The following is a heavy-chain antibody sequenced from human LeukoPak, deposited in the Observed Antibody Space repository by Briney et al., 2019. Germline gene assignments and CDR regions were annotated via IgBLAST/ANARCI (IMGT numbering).Heavy chain of an antibody. D-gene: IGHD3-3*01. V-gene: IGHV4-39*07. CDR2: IYYSGST. CDR1: GGSISSSSYY. Sequence: PSETLSLTCTVSGGSISSSSYYWGWIRQPPGKGLEWIGSIYYSGSTYYNPSLKSRVTISVDTSKNQFSLKLSSVTAADTAVYYCAREASPRFVFGVVPYGMDVWGQGTTVTVSS. J-gene: IGHJ6*02. CDR3: AREASPRFVFGVVPYGMDV.